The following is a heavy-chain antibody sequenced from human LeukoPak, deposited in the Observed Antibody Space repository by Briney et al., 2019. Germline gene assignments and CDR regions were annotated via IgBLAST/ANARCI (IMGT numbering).Heavy chain of an antibody. CDR1: GFTFSGSA. CDR3: TTDTILRG. J-gene: IGHJ4*02. V-gene: IGHV3-73*01. Sequence: GGSLKLSCAASGFTFSGSAMHWVRQASGKGLEWVGRIRSKANNYATTYAASVNGRFTISRDDSKNTAYLQMNSLKTEDTVVYYCTTDTILRGWGQGTLVTVSS. D-gene: IGHD3-10*01. CDR2: IRSKANNYAT.